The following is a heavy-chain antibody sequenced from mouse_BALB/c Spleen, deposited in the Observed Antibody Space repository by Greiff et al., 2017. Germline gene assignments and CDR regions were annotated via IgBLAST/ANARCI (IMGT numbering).Heavy chain of an antibody. CDR3: ANYDGYTAWFAY. Sequence: VQLQQSGAELVKPGASVKLSCTASGFNIKDTYMHWVKQRPEQGLEWIGRIDPANGNTKYDPKFQGKATITADTSSNTAYLQLSSLTSEDTAVYYCANYDGYTAWFAYWGQGTLVTVSA. CDR1: GFNIKDTY. J-gene: IGHJ3*01. D-gene: IGHD2-3*01. CDR2: IDPANGNT. V-gene: IGHV14-3*02.